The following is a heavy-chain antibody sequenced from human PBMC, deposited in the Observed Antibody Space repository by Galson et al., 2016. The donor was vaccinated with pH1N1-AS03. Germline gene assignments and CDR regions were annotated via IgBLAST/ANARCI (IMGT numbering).Heavy chain of an antibody. V-gene: IGHV1-69*13. D-gene: IGHD6-25*01. CDR1: GDTFSGYG. Sequence: SVKVSCKASGDTFSGYGITWVRQAPGQGLEWMGGIIPTYGTSNYAQKFQGRVTITADESTSTTYMDLSSLRSEATAVYFCARRRLDPFRGASGWYFYFYGVDVWGQGTLVTVSS. CDR3: ARRRLDPFRGASGWYFYFYGVDV. CDR2: IIPTYGTS. J-gene: IGHJ6*02.